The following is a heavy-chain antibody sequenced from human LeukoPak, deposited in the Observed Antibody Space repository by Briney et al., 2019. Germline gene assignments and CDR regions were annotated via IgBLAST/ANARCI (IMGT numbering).Heavy chain of an antibody. V-gene: IGHV4-59*11. Sequence: SETLSLTCTVFGGSISNHYWSWIRQPPGKGLEWIGFLYYSGSTSYNPSLTSRVSISVDTSKNQFSLNLTSVTAADTAVYYCARDSLSVTPVAFDILGQGTMVTVSS. J-gene: IGHJ3*02. CDR3: ARDSLSVTPVAFDI. D-gene: IGHD4-23*01. CDR1: GGSISNHY. CDR2: LYYSGST.